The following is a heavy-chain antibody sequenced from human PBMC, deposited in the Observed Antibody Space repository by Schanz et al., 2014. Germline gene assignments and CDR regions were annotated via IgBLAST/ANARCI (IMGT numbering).Heavy chain of an antibody. CDR3: ARDAVTSVLTPGFYY. Sequence: DVQLVDSGGGLVQPGGSLRLSCAASGFTVSNSYIHWVRQAPGKGLEWVSTIYSSGSTYYADSVRGRFTISRDTSKNTLYLLLNSLRAEDTAVYYCARDAVTSVLTPGFYYWGQGTLVTVSS. D-gene: IGHD4-17*01. V-gene: IGHV3-53*01. CDR2: IYSSGST. J-gene: IGHJ4*02. CDR1: GFTVSNSY.